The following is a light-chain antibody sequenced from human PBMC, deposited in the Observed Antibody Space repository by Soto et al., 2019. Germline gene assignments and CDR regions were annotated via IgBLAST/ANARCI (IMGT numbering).Light chain of an antibody. CDR3: QQSYSTPKP. CDR2: AAS. Sequence: DIQMTQSPSSLSASVGDRVTITCRASQSISNYLNWYQQKPGKAPKVLICAASTLQSGVPSRFSGSGSGTDFTLIISSLQPEDFATYFCQQSYSTPKPFGQGTKVEIK. V-gene: IGKV1-39*01. CDR1: QSISNY. J-gene: IGKJ1*01.